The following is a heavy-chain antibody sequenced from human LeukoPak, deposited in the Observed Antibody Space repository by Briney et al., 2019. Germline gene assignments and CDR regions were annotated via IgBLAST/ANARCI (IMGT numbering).Heavy chain of an antibody. CDR1: GYTFTDYY. CDR2: VDPEDGET. CDR3: ATLMAAAAQFDY. J-gene: IGHJ4*02. V-gene: IGHV1-69-2*01. D-gene: IGHD6-13*01. Sequence: ASVKVSCKASGYTFTDYYMHWVQQAPGKGLEWMGRVDPEDGETIYAEKFQGRVTITADTSTDTAYMELSSLRSEDTAVYYCATLMAAAAQFDYWGQGTLVTVSS.